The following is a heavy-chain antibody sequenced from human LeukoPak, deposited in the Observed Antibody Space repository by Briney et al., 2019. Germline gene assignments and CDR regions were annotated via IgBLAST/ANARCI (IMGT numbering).Heavy chain of an antibody. D-gene: IGHD3-22*01. Sequence: ASVNVSCKASGYTFTGYYMHWVRQAPGQGLEWMGWINPNSGGTNYAQKFQGRVTMTRDTSISTAYMELSRLRSDDTAVYYCARRGYSSGYFGLDDYWGQGTLVTVSS. CDR1: GYTFTGYY. CDR3: ARRGYSSGYFGLDDY. V-gene: IGHV1-2*02. CDR2: INPNSGGT. J-gene: IGHJ4*02.